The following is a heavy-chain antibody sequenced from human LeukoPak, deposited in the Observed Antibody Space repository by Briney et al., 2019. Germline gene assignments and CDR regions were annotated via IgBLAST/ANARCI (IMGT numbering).Heavy chain of an antibody. D-gene: IGHD1-7*01. J-gene: IGHJ4*02. V-gene: IGHV3-33*01. CDR1: GFTFSSYG. CDR3: ARVKSVSGNYWYYFDY. CDR2: IWHDGSNK. Sequence: GGSLRLSCAASGFTFSSYGMHWVRQAPGKGPEWVAVIWHDGSNKYYADSGKGRFTISRDNSNNTLYLQMNSLRAEDTAVYYCARVKSVSGNYWYYFDYWGQGTLVTVSS.